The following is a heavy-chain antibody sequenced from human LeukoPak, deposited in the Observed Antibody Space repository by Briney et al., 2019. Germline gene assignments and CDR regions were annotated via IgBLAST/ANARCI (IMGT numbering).Heavy chain of an antibody. Sequence: GGSLRLSGEASGFTFHHYSMHWFRQPPGRGLGGFSLISWDGGITYFADSVRGRFTISRDNGKNSLSLEMNSLRTEDTALYYCAKDSNTGGYSFGSWGQGTLVTVTS. V-gene: IGHV3-43*01. CDR1: GFTFHHYS. D-gene: IGHD5-12*01. CDR3: AKDSNTGGYSFGS. J-gene: IGHJ4*02. CDR2: ISWDGGIT.